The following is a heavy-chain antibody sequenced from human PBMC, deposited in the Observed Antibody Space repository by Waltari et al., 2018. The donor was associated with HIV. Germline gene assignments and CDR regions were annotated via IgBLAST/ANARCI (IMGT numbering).Heavy chain of an antibody. CDR2: ISAGGTK. CDR3: AKAVGDTSGRYWGGDV. V-gene: IGHV3-48*03. Sequence: EVQLVESGGGLVQPGGSLRLSCAGSGFTFSNYEMTWVRQAPGKGLEWISYISAGGTKYDADSVKGRFSISRDNAKNSLYLQMNSLRAEDTAVYYCAKAVGDTSGRYWGGDVWGQGTTVTVSS. D-gene: IGHD6-19*01. J-gene: IGHJ6*02. CDR1: GFTFSNYE.